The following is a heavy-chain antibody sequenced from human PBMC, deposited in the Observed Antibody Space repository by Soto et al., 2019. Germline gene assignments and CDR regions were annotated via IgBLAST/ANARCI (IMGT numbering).Heavy chain of an antibody. V-gene: IGHV3-30*18. CDR3: AKISTVTYSGSYYTGDY. CDR1: GFTFSSYG. Sequence: GSLRLSCAASGFTFSSYGMHWVRQAPGKGLEWVAVISYDGSNKYYADSVKGRFTISRDNSKNTLYLQMNSLRAEDTAVYYCAKISTVTYSGSYYTGDYWGQGTLVTVSS. J-gene: IGHJ4*02. CDR2: ISYDGSNK. D-gene: IGHD1-26*01.